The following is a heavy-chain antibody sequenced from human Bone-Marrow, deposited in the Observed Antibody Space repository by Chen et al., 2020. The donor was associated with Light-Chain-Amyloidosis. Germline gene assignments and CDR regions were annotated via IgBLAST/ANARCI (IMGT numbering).Heavy chain of an antibody. D-gene: IGHD4-17*01. V-gene: IGHV1-2*04. Sequence: QVQLVQSGAEVKKPGASVKVSCKASGYTFTGYYMHWVRQAPGQGLEWMGWINPNSSGTNYAQKFQGWVTMTRDTSISTAYMELSRLRSDDTAVYYCARGEVTTSFYYYGMDVWGQGTTVTVSS. CDR3: ARGEVTTSFYYYGMDV. CDR2: INPNSSGT. J-gene: IGHJ6*02. CDR1: GYTFTGYY.